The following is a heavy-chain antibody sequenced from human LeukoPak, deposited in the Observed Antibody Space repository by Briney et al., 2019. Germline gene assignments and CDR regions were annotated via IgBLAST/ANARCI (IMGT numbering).Heavy chain of an antibody. J-gene: IGHJ4*02. V-gene: IGHV1-8*01. D-gene: IGHD3-22*01. CDR3: ARGRYVSSGYFLFY. Sequence: ASVKVSCKASGYTFTSYDINWVRQATGQGLEWMGWMNPNSGNTDYAQKFQGRVTITRNTSISTAYRELSSLRFGDTAVYYCARGRYVSSGYFLFYWGEGALVTLSS. CDR2: MNPNSGNT. CDR1: GYTFTSYD.